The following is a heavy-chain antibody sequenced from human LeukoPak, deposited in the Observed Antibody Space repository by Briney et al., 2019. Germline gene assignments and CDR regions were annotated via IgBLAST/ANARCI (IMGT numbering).Heavy chain of an antibody. Sequence: PGGSLRLSCSASGFTLNSFAMHWVRQAPGRGLEYVSGMTSNGDNSYYADSVKGRFTISRDNSKNTLYLQMSSLRTEDTAVYYCVKDRTLVVIPAAMDVWGKGTTVTVSS. D-gene: IGHD2-2*01. CDR2: MTSNGDNS. V-gene: IGHV3-64D*06. CDR1: GFTLNSFA. J-gene: IGHJ6*04. CDR3: VKDRTLVVIPAAMDV.